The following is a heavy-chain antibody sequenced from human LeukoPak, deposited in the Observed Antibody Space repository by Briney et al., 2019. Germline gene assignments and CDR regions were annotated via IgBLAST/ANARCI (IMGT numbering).Heavy chain of an antibody. J-gene: IGHJ5*02. CDR3: ARDSLDYYDSSGSLRNWFDP. CDR1: GYTFTSYD. CDR2: MNPNSGNT. V-gene: IGHV1-8*01. Sequence: EASVKVSCKASGYTFTSYDINWVRQATGQGLEWMGWMNPNSGNTGYAQKFQGRVTMTRNTSISTAYMELSSLRSEDTAVYYCARDSLDYYDSSGSLRNWFDPWGQGTLVTVSS. D-gene: IGHD3-22*01.